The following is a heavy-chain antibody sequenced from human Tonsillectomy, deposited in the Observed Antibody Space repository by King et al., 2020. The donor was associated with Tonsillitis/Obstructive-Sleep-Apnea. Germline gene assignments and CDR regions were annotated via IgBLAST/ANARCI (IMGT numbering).Heavy chain of an antibody. J-gene: IGHJ4*02. V-gene: IGHV1-2*04. Sequence: VQLVESGAEVKKPGASVKVSCKASGYTFTGFFLHWVRQAPGHGLEWMGWINPDSGGTEYAQKFRGSVTMTRDTSINTAYMGLNRLRSDDTAIYYCATTLDTGSFYRDYFDSWGQGTLLTVSS. CDR3: ATTLDTGSFYRDYFDS. CDR1: GYTFTGFF. D-gene: IGHD1-26*01. CDR2: INPDSGGT.